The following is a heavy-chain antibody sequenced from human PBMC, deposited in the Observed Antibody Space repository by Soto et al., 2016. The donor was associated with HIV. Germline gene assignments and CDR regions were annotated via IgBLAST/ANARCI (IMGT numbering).Heavy chain of an antibody. V-gene: IGHV4-39*01. CDR1: GVSIISSEYY. D-gene: IGHD3-3*01. CDR2: IYYSGTT. J-gene: IGHJ5*02. CDR3: ARHADYDYLGGLDH. Sequence: QLQLQESGPGLVKPSETLSLTCVVSGVSIISSEYYWAWIRQPPGKGLEWIGTIYYSGTTYYNPSLESRVTMSVDTSENHFSLRLRSVTAADTAVYYCARHADYDYLGGLDHWGQGPXSPSPQ.